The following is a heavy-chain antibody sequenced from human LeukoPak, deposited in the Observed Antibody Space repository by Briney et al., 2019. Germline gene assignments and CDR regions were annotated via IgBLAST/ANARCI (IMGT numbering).Heavy chain of an antibody. CDR3: ARDIAAAGIGYYYYYMDV. V-gene: IGHV1-46*01. Sequence: ASVKVSCKASGYTSTSYYMHWVRQAPGQGLEWMGIINPSGGSTSYAQKFQGRVTMTRDMSTSTVYMELSSLRSEDTAVYYCARDIAAAGIGYYYYYMDVWGKGTTVTVSS. CDR2: INPSGGST. D-gene: IGHD6-13*01. CDR1: GYTSTSYY. J-gene: IGHJ6*03.